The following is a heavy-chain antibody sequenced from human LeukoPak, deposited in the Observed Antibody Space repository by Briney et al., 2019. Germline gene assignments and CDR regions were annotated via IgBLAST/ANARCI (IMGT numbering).Heavy chain of an antibody. CDR3: ARHLGGSSWFDY. D-gene: IGHD6-13*01. Sequence: PSETLSLTCTVSGGSLSSSSYYWGWIRQPPGKGLEWIGGIYYTGSTYYNPSLKSRVTISVDTSKNQFSLKLSSVTAADTAVYYCARHLGGSSWFDYWGQGILVTVSS. V-gene: IGHV4-39*01. CDR2: IYYTGST. CDR1: GGSLSSSSYY. J-gene: IGHJ4*02.